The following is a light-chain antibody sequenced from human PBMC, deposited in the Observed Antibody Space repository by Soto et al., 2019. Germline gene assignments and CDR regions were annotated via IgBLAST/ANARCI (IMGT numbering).Light chain of an antibody. CDR1: SSNIGAGYD. V-gene: IGLV1-40*01. J-gene: IGLJ1*01. CDR2: DNF. Sequence: QSVLTQPPSVSGAPGQRVTISCTGSSSNIGAGYDVHWYQQLPGTAPKLLIYDNFNRPSGVPDRFSGSKSGTSASLAITGLQAEDEADYYCQSHDSSLSGYVFGTGTKVTVL. CDR3: QSHDSSLSGYV.